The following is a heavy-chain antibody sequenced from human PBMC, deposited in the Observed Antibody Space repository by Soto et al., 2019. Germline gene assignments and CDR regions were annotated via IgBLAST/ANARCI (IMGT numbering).Heavy chain of an antibody. D-gene: IGHD3-3*01. J-gene: IGHJ4*02. CDR3: ARHPKVWSGYYGFDY. Sequence: ASVKVSCKASGYAFPSYGSSWVRQAPGQGLEWMGWISAYNGNTNYAQKLQGRVTMTTDTSTSTAYMELRSLRSDDTAVYYCARHPKVWSGYYGFDYWGQGTLVTVSS. V-gene: IGHV1-18*01. CDR2: ISAYNGNT. CDR1: GYAFPSYG.